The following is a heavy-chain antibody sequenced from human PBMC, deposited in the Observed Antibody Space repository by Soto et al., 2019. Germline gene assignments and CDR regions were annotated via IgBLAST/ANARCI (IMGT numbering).Heavy chain of an antibody. J-gene: IGHJ4*02. D-gene: IGHD3-22*01. CDR2: IIPMFGTA. CDR1: GDTFSSYA. Sequence: SVKVSCKASGDTFSSYAINWVRQAPGQGLECMGGIIPMFGTANYAQKFKGRVTITAGESTSTVYLELSSLRSEDTAVYYCARVGPAHYYDSSGYYSPLDYWGQGTLVTVSS. CDR3: ARVGPAHYYDSSGYYSPLDY. V-gene: IGHV1-69*13.